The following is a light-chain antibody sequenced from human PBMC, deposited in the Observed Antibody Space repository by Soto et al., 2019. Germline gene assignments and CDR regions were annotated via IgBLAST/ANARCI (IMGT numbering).Light chain of an antibody. V-gene: IGKV3-20*01. Sequence: SPATLSVKQGEGVTLSCRASQGIGDTLAWYQLKPGQAPRLLIYGASSRATGIPDRFSGRGSGTDFTLTISRLEPEDFAVYYCQQYARTPPPFGGGTKVDIK. CDR2: GAS. J-gene: IGKJ4*01. CDR1: QGIGDT. CDR3: QQYARTPPP.